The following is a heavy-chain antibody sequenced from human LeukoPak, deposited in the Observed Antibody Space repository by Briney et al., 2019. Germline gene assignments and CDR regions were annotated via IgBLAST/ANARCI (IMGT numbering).Heavy chain of an antibody. D-gene: IGHD3-10*01. CDR2: INHSGST. J-gene: IGHJ6*03. CDR3: ARGYPITMVRGVIPTYYYYYMDV. CDR1: GGSFSGYY. Sequence: SETLSLTSAVYGGSFSGYYWSWIRQPPGKGLEWIGEINHSGSTNYNPSLKSRVTISVDTSKNQFSLKLSTVTAADTAVYYCARGYPITMVRGVIPTYYYYYMDVWGKGTTVTVSS. V-gene: IGHV4-34*01.